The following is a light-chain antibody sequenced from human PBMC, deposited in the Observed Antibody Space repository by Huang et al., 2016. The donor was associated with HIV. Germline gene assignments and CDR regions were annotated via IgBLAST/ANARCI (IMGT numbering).Light chain of an antibody. V-gene: IGKV1-5*03. CDR2: KAS. Sequence: DIQMTQSPSTLSASVGDRVTITCRASQSISSGLAWYQQKLVKAPKLLIYKASSLESVVPSTFSGSGSGTEFTLTISSLQPDDFATYYCQQYNSYPYTFGQGTKLEIK. CDR1: QSISSG. CDR3: QQYNSYPYT. J-gene: IGKJ2*01.